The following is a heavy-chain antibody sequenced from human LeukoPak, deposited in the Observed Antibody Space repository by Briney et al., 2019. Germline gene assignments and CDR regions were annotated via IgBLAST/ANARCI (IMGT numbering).Heavy chain of an antibody. Sequence: GASVKVSCKASGGTFSSYAISWVRQAPGQGLEWMGGIISIFGTANYAQKFQGRVTITADKSTSTAYMELSSLRSEDPAVYYCATTPKSRSSDGLFDYWGQGTLVTVSS. V-gene: IGHV1-69*06. J-gene: IGHJ4*02. CDR1: GGTFSSYA. CDR2: IISIFGTA. D-gene: IGHD2-21*01. CDR3: ATTPKSRSSDGLFDY.